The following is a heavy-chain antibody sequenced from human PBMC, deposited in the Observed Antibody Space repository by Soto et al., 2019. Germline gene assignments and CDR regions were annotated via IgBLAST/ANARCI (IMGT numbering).Heavy chain of an antibody. Sequence: GASVKVSCKTSGDTFSNQAISWVRQAPGQGLEWMGGIIPLFDSASYAQRSHDRVTITADKLTNTVYMELRSLTSEDTAVYYCAASTFQSGVSGYFHLDHWGQGTLVTVSS. D-gene: IGHD3-3*01. CDR2: IIPLFDSA. V-gene: IGHV1-69*06. CDR1: GDTFSNQA. J-gene: IGHJ4*02. CDR3: AASTFQSGVSGYFHLDH.